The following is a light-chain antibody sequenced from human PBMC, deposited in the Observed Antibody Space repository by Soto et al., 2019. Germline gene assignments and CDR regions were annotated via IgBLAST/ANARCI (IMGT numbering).Light chain of an antibody. CDR2: EVS. CDR3: SSYTSSSTVI. Sequence: QSALTQPDSVSGSPGQSITISCTGTSSDVGGYNYVSWYLQHPGKAPKLMIYEVSNRPSGVSNRFSGSKSGNTASLTISGLQAEDEAEYYCSSYTSSSTVIFGGGTKLTVL. J-gene: IGLJ2*01. V-gene: IGLV2-14*01. CDR1: SSDVGGYNY.